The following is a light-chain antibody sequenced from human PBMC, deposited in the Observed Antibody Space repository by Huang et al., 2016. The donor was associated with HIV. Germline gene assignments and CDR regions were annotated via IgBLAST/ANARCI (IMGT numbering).Light chain of an antibody. CDR3: QQSDTSPQT. J-gene: IGKJ2*01. CDR1: QSVSSD. V-gene: IGKV3-20*01. CDR2: GAS. Sequence: EIVLTQSPGTLSLSPGERATLSCRASQSVSSDVAWYQQKPGQAPRLLIYGASTRATGIPDRFSGSGSGTDFTLTISRLEPEDFAVYYCQQSDTSPQTFGHGTKLEIK.